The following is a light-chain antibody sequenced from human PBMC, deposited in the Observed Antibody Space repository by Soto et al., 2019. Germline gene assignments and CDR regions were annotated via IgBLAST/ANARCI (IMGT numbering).Light chain of an antibody. CDR3: QQYNTYSPT. CDR2: DAS. J-gene: IGKJ1*01. V-gene: IGKV1-5*01. CDR1: QSISFW. Sequence: DIQMTQSPSTLSAFVGDRVTITCRASQSISFWLAWYQQKPGKAPKLLIYDASSLEIGVPSRFIGSGSGTEFTLTISSLQPDDFATYYCQQYNTYSPTFGQGTEVEIK.